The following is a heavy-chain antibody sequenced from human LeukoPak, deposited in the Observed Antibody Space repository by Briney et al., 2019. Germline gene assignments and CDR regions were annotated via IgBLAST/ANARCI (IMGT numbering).Heavy chain of an antibody. CDR2: IIPIFGTA. CDR1: GGTFSSYA. V-gene: IGHV1-69*13. J-gene: IGHJ4*02. CDR3: ATKPTYYYDSSGIPFDY. Sequence: EASVKVSCKASGGTFSSYAISWVRQAPGQGLEWMGGIIPIFGTANYAQKFQGRVTITADESTSTAYMELSSLRSEDTAVYYCATKPTYYYDSSGIPFDYWGQGTLVTVSS. D-gene: IGHD3-22*01.